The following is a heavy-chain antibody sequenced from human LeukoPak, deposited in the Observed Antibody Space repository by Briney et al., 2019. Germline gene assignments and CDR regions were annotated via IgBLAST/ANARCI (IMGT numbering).Heavy chain of an antibody. Sequence: SETLSLTCTVSGGSIRSYYWSWMRQPAGKGLEWIGRICTSGSTNYNPSLKSRVSMSVDTSKNQVSLKLSSVTAADTAVYYCARDQSAAGYWYFDLWGRGTLVSVSS. V-gene: IGHV4-4*07. CDR1: GGSIRSYY. J-gene: IGHJ2*01. CDR2: ICTSGST. CDR3: ARDQSAAGYWYFDL. D-gene: IGHD6-19*01.